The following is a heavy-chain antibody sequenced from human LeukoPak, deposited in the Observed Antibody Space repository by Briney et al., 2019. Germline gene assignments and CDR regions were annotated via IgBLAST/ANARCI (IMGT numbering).Heavy chain of an antibody. CDR3: ARGSFIVVVPAADNWFDP. CDR2: IYYSGST. D-gene: IGHD2-2*01. J-gene: IGHJ5*02. CDR1: GGSISSGDYY. Sequence: SQTLSLTCTVSGGSISSGDYYWSWIRQPPGKGLEWIGYIYYSGSTYYNPSLKSRVTISVDTSKNQFSLKLSSVTAADTAVYYCARGSFIVVVPAADNWFDPWGQRTLVTVSS. V-gene: IGHV4-30-4*01.